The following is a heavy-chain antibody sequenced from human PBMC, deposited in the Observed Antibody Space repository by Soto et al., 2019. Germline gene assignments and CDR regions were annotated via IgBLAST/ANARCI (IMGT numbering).Heavy chain of an antibody. CDR2: ISYDGNNK. J-gene: IGHJ4*02. D-gene: IGHD2-2*01. V-gene: IGHV3-30*03. CDR1: GFTFSSYG. Sequence: QVQLVESGGGVVQPGRSLRLSCAASGFTFSSYGMHWVRQAPGKGLEWVAVISYDGNNKYYADSVKGRFTISRDNSKNTLYLQMNSLRAEDTAVYYCTSRYCISTSCGDYWGQGTLVTVSS. CDR3: TSRYCISTSCGDY.